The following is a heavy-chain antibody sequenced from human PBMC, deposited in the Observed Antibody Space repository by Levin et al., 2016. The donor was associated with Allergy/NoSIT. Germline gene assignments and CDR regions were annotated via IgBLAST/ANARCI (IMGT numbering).Heavy chain of an antibody. CDR3: TTRSIAAAGSFDP. CDR2: IKSKTDGGTT. Sequence: WIRQPPGKGLEWVGRIKSKTDGGTTDYAAPVKGRFTISRDDSKNTLYLQMNSLKTEDTAVYYCTTRSIAAAGSFDPWGQGTLVTVSS. J-gene: IGHJ5*02. V-gene: IGHV3-15*01. D-gene: IGHD6-13*01.